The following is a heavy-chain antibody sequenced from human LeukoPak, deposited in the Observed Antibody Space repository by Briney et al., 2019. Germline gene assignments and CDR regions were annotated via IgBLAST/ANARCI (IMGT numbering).Heavy chain of an antibody. Sequence: GGSLRLSCAACGFIFNNYAMSWVRQAPGKGLEWVSSISGTGATTYYADSVKGRFAISRDNSKNTLYLQMSSLRAEDTAVYYCAKDQRFGDLDDYRGQGTLVTVSS. CDR2: ISGTGATT. CDR1: GFIFNNYA. V-gene: IGHV3-23*01. J-gene: IGHJ4*02. D-gene: IGHD3-10*01. CDR3: AKDQRFGDLDDY.